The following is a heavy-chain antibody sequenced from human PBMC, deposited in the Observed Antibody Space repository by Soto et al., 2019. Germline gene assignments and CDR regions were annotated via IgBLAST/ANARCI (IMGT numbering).Heavy chain of an antibody. D-gene: IGHD6-13*01. CDR3: ARRSRGYSSSCFDY. J-gene: IGHJ4*02. Sequence: PSETLSLTCTVSGGSISSSSYYWGWIRQPPGKGLEWIGSIYYSGSTYYNPSLKSRVTISVDTSKNQFSLKLSSVTAADTAVYYCARRSRGYSSSCFDYWGQGTLVTVSS. CDR1: GGSISSSSYY. CDR2: IYYSGST. V-gene: IGHV4-39*01.